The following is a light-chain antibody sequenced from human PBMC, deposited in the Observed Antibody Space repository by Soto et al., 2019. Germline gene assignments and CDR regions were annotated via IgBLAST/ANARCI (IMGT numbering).Light chain of an antibody. CDR2: DAS. Sequence: DVQMTQSPSSLSASVGDSVSITCRASQGLSTSLAWFQQKPGKPPRFLIYDASRLQTGVPSRFSGSGSGTHFTLTITNLQPEDFTTDYCHHYTYYPFTFGGGTRV. CDR1: QGLSTS. J-gene: IGKJ4*01. CDR3: HHYTYYPFT. V-gene: IGKV1-16*01.